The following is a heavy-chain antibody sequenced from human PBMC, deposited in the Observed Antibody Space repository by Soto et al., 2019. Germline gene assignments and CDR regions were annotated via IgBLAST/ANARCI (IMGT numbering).Heavy chain of an antibody. CDR2: IYYSGST. CDR3: ARVWGYYFDY. V-gene: IGHV4-59*01. CDR1: GGSISSYY. Sequence: SETLSLTCTVSGGSISSYYWSWIRQPPGKGLEWIGYIYYSGSTNYNPSLKSRVTISVDTSKNQFSLKLSSVTAAAAAVYYCARVWGYYFDYWGQGTLVTVSS. J-gene: IGHJ4*02. D-gene: IGHD2-21*01.